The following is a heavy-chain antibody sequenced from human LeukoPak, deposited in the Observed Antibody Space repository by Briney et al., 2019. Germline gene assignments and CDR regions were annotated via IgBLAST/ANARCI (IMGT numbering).Heavy chain of an antibody. CDR3: ARTEGGNFDY. CDR2: IYYSGST. V-gene: IGHV4-39*07. Sequence: SETLSLTCTVSGGSISSSSYYWGWIRQPPGKGLEWIGSIYYSGSTYYNPSLKSRVTISVDTSKNQFSLKLSSVTAADTAVYYCARTEGGNFDYWGQGTLVTVSS. CDR1: GGSISSSSYY. D-gene: IGHD1-1*01. J-gene: IGHJ4*02.